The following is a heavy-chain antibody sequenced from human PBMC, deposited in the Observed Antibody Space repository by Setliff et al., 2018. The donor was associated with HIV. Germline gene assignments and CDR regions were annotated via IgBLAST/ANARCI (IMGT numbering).Heavy chain of an antibody. Sequence: ASVKVSCKTSGYTFKSYDINWVRQAPGQGPEWMARINAGNGNREYSPKFQGRVTITADTSASTMYMELSSLRSEDAAVYYCARVGNNRLQFFDHWGQGTPVTVSS. CDR2: INAGNGNR. CDR1: GYTFKSYD. D-gene: IGHD5-12*01. CDR3: ARVGNNRLQFFDH. V-gene: IGHV1-3*01. J-gene: IGHJ4*02.